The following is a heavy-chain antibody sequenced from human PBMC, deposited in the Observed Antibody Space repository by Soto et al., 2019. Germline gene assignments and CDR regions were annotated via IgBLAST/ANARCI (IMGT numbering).Heavy chain of an antibody. CDR1: GGSISSGDYY. Sequence: SETLSLTCSVSGGSISSGDYYWSWIRQPPGKGLEWIGYMFYVGATYYNPSLKSRVTISVDTSKTQFSLKLSSVTAADTAVYHCARVVRFCSSPSCRGRNWFDAWVQVTLVTVSS. CDR3: ARVVRFCSSPSCRGRNWFDA. J-gene: IGHJ5*02. D-gene: IGHD2-2*01. V-gene: IGHV4-30-4*01. CDR2: MFYVGAT.